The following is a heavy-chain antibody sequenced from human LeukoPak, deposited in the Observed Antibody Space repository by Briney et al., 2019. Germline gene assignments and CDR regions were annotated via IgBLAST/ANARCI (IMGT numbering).Heavy chain of an antibody. Sequence: GGSLRLSCAASGFTVSSNYMSWVRQAPGKGLEWVADIKQDGSEKYYVDSVKGRFTISRDNAKNSLYLQMNSLRAEDTAVYYCARIAGGYSYGPLDYWGQGTLVTVSS. CDR1: GFTVSSNY. V-gene: IGHV3-7*01. CDR3: ARIAGGYSYGPLDY. CDR2: IKQDGSEK. J-gene: IGHJ4*02. D-gene: IGHD5-18*01.